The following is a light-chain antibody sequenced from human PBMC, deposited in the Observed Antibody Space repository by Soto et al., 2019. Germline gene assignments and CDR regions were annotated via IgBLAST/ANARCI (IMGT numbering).Light chain of an antibody. CDR3: QQRSIWPLT. CDR1: QDVFSNF. J-gene: IGKJ4*01. Sequence: ENVLTQSPGTLSLSPGESATLSCRASQDVFSNFFAWYQQKPGQAPRLLIYDASSRAAGVPARFSGRGSGTDFTLTINSLEPEDFAVYHCQQRSIWPLTFGGGTRVE. V-gene: IGKV3D-20*02. CDR2: DAS.